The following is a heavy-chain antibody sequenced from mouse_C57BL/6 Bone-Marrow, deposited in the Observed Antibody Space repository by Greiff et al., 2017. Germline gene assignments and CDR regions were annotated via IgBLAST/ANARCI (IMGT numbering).Heavy chain of an antibody. CDR1: GYTFTSYW. CDR2: IDPSDSYT. CDR3: ARSIRMDYGDY. Sequence: QVQLQQPGAELVKPGASVKLSCKASGYTFTSYWMQWVKQRPGQGLEWIGEIDPSDSYTNYNQKFKGKATLTVDTSSSTAYMQLSSLTSEDSAVYYCARSIRMDYGDYWGQGTTLTVSS. D-gene: IGHD1-1*01. V-gene: IGHV1-50*01. J-gene: IGHJ2*01.